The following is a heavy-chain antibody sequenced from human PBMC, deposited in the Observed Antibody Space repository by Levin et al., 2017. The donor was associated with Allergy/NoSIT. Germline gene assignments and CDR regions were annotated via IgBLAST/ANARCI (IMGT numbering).Heavy chain of an antibody. CDR3: SSDWGRGLPTGGPLDG. Sequence: NAGGSLRLSCAASGFTFKYAWMTWVRQAPGKGLEWIGRIKSNSDGGAADYAAPVKGRFAISRDDSKNTLYLQMNSLRIDDTAIYYCSSDWGRGLPTGGPLDGWGQGTTVTVSS. CDR1: GFTFKYAW. D-gene: IGHD3-16*01. V-gene: IGHV3-15*01. J-gene: IGHJ6*02. CDR2: IKSNSDGGAA.